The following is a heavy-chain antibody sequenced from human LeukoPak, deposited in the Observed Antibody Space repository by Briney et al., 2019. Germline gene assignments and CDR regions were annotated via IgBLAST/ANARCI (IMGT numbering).Heavy chain of an antibody. V-gene: IGHV3-23*01. CDR2: ISGSGGST. CDR3: AKNGYDSSGYLYFDY. Sequence: GGSLRLSCAASGFTFSSYAMSWVRQAPGKGLEWVSAISGSGGSTYYADSVKGRFTISRDNSKNTLYLQMNSLRAEDTAVYYCAKNGYDSSGYLYFDYWGQGTLATVSS. CDR1: GFTFSSYA. J-gene: IGHJ4*02. D-gene: IGHD3-22*01.